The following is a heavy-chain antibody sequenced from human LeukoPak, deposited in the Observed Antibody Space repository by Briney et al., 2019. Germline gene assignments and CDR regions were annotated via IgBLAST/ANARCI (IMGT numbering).Heavy chain of an antibody. CDR3: ARVSTQPGSSSYYFDY. D-gene: IGHD3-10*01. V-gene: IGHV4-30-4*01. J-gene: IGHJ4*02. CDR2: FYYSGST. CDR1: GGSISSGDYS. Sequence: SETLSLTCTVSGGSISSGDYSWSWIRQPPGKGLEWIGSFYYSGSTYYNPSLKSRVIISVDTSKNQFSLKVTSVTAADTAVYYCARVSTQPGSSSYYFDYWGQGTLVTVSS.